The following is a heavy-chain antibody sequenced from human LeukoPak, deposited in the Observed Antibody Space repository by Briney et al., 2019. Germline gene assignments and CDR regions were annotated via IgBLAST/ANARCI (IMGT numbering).Heavy chain of an antibody. CDR2: ISSSSSYI. J-gene: IGHJ4*02. Sequence: GGSLRLSCAASGFTFSSYSMNWVRQAPGKGLEWVSSISSSSSYIYYADSVKGRFTISRDNAKNSLYLQMNSLRAEDTAGYYCARDGDYGSGSYDYWGQGTLVTVSS. V-gene: IGHV3-21*01. CDR3: ARDGDYGSGSYDY. CDR1: GFTFSSYS. D-gene: IGHD3-10*01.